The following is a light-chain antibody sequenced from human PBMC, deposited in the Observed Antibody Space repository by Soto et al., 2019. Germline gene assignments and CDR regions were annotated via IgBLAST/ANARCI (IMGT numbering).Light chain of an antibody. CDR2: GAS. V-gene: IGKV3-20*01. CDR3: QQYGSSPWT. Sequence: EIVLTQSPGTLSLSPGERATLSCGASQSVSNSYIAWYQQKPGQAPRLLIYGASSRATGIPDSFSGSGSGTDFTLTISRLEPEDFAVYYCQQYGSSPWTFGQGTKVEIK. CDR1: QSVSNSY. J-gene: IGKJ1*01.